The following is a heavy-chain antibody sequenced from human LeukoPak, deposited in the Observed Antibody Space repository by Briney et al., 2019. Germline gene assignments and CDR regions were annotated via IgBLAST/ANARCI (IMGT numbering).Heavy chain of an antibody. CDR1: GYTFTGYY. D-gene: IGHD3-10*01. CDR3: ARGVNVLLWFWELYYFDY. V-gene: IGHV1-2*06. Sequence: GASVKVSCKASGYTFTGYYMHWVRQAPGQGLEWMGRINPNSGGTNYAQKFQGRVTMTRDTSISTAYMELSRLRSDDTAVYYCARGVNVLLWFWELYYFDYWGQGTLVTVSS. CDR2: INPNSGGT. J-gene: IGHJ4*02.